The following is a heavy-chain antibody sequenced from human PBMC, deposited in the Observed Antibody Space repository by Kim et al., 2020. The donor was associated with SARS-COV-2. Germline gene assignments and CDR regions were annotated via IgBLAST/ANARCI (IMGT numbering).Heavy chain of an antibody. CDR2: IYSGGST. CDR3: AREPPVGVVPAAYDDY. Sequence: GGSLRLSCAASGFTVSSNYMSWVRQAPGKGLEWVSVIYSGGSTYYADSVKGRFTISRDNSKNTLYLQMYSLRAEYTAVYYCAREPPVGVVPAAYDDYWGQGTLVTVSS. D-gene: IGHD2-2*01. CDR1: GFTVSSNY. V-gene: IGHV3-53*01. J-gene: IGHJ4*02.